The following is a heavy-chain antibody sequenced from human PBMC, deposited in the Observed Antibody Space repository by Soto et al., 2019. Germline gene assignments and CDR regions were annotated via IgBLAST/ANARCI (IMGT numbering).Heavy chain of an antibody. Sequence: EVQLVESGGGLVKPGGSLRLSCAASGFTFSSYSMNWVRQAPGKGLEWVSSISSRSSYIYYADSVKGRFTISRDNAKNSLYLQMNSLRAEDTAVYYCARAEGYSSGWYDYCYMDVWGKGTTVTVSS. CDR1: GFTFSSYS. D-gene: IGHD6-19*01. CDR2: ISSRSSYI. J-gene: IGHJ6*03. V-gene: IGHV3-21*01. CDR3: ARAEGYSSGWYDYCYMDV.